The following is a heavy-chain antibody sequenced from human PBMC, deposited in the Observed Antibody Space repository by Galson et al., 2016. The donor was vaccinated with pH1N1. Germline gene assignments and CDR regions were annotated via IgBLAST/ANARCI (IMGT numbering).Heavy chain of an antibody. CDR2: IYWNDDK. D-gene: IGHD5-24*01. J-gene: IGHJ4*02. CDR3: VRWVPGLATIADDY. Sequence: VGWIRQPPGKALEWLALIYWNDDKRYSPSLKSKLVITKDTSKNHVVLTMTNMDPVDTATYYCVRWVPGLATIADDYWGQGTLVTVSS. V-gene: IGHV2-5*01.